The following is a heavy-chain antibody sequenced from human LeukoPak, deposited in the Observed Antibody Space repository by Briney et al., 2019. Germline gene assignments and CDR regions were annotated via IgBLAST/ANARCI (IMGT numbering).Heavy chain of an antibody. J-gene: IGHJ3*02. CDR1: GFTFSDYY. CDR3: ARSSYGLDAFDI. Sequence: GGSLRLSCAASGFTFSDYYVSWIRQAPGKGLEWVSYISSSSSYTNYADSVKGRFTISRDNAKNSLYLQMNSLRAEDTAVYYCARSSYGLDAFDIWGQGTMVTVSS. CDR2: ISSSSSYT. D-gene: IGHD4-17*01. V-gene: IGHV3-11*06.